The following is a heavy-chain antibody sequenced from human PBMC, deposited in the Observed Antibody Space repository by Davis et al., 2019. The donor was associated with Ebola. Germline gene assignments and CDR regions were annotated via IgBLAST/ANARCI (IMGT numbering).Heavy chain of an antibody. CDR1: GYSFTTYW. V-gene: IGHV5-51*01. CDR3: ARLRPKFDFDY. J-gene: IGHJ4*02. Sequence: GESLKISCEASGYSFTTYWIVWVRLMPGKGLECMGIIFPGDSDTRYSPSFQGQVTISADKSISTAYLQWSSLKASDTAMYYCARLRPKFDFDYWGQGTLVTVSS. D-gene: IGHD3-10*01. CDR2: IFPGDSDT.